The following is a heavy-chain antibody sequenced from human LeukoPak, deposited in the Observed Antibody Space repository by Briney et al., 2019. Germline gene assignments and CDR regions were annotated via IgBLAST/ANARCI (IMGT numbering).Heavy chain of an antibody. V-gene: IGHV3-33*01. CDR2: IRYDGDEK. D-gene: IGHD1-1*01. Sequence: PGVSLTLSCVASGLTYENYAMHWAPQAPGKGLEWVAAIRYDGDEKHHTHSVQGRFNISRDNSKNTLYLQMDSLRVEDTATYYCARDPDATFSANWALEYYSYGLDVWGQGTSVIVSS. J-gene: IGHJ6*01. CDR3: ARDPDATFSANWALEYYSYGLDV. CDR1: GLTYENYA.